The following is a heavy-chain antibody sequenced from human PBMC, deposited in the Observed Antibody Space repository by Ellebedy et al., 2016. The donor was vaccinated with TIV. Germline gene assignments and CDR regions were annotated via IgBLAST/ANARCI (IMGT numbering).Heavy chain of an antibody. Sequence: GESLKISCKGSGYSFTNYWIGWVRQMPGKGLEWMGLIYPGDSDTRYSPSFQGQVTISADKSISTAYLQWSSLKASDTAMYYCARRKRGLQLRVRLDAFDIWGQGTMVTVSS. CDR3: ARRKRGLQLRVRLDAFDI. J-gene: IGHJ3*02. CDR1: GYSFTNYW. CDR2: IYPGDSDT. V-gene: IGHV5-51*01. D-gene: IGHD5-24*01.